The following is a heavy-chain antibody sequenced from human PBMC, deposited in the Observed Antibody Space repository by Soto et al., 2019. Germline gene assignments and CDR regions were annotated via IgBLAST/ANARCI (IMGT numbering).Heavy chain of an antibody. CDR2: ISGSGGST. Sequence: GGSLRLSCAASGFTFSDFAMSWVRQAPGKGLEWVSTISGSGGSTYYADSVKGRFTISRDNSKNTLYLQMNSLRADDTAVYYCAKGDLGYCSSTSCPRNRFDGWGQGTLVTVSS. D-gene: IGHD2-2*01. CDR3: AKGDLGYCSSTSCPRNRFDG. V-gene: IGHV3-23*01. CDR1: GFTFSDFA. J-gene: IGHJ4*02.